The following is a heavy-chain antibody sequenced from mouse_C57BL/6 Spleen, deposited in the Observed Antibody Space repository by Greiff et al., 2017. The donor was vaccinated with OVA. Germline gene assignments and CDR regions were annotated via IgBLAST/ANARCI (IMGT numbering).Heavy chain of an antibody. V-gene: IGHV1-54*01. Sequence: QVQLQESGAELVRPGTSVKVSCKASGYAFTNYLIEWVKQRPGQGLEWIGVINPGSGGTNYNEKFKGKATLTADKSSSTAYLQLSSLTSEDSAVYVCARGEDYDGSSPFDYWGQGTTLTVSS. D-gene: IGHD1-1*01. CDR1: GYAFTNYL. J-gene: IGHJ2*01. CDR3: ARGEDYDGSSPFDY. CDR2: INPGSGGT.